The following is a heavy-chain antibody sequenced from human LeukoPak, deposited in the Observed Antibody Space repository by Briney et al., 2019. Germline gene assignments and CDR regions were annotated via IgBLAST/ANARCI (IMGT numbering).Heavy chain of an antibody. D-gene: IGHD3-9*01. J-gene: IGHJ4*02. CDR2: ISAYNGNT. Sequence: ASVTVSCKASGYTFTIYGISWVRQAPGQGLEWMGWISAYNGNTNYAQKLQGRVTMTTDTSTSTAYMELRSLRSDDTAVYYCARDGKYYDILTGYDYWGQGTLVTVSS. CDR3: ARDGKYYDILTGYDY. CDR1: GYTFTIYG. V-gene: IGHV1-18*01.